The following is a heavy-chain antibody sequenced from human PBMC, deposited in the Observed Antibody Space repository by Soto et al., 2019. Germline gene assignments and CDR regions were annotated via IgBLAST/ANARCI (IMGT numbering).Heavy chain of an antibody. J-gene: IGHJ5*02. CDR1: GYTFTSYD. Sequence: ASVKVSCKASGYTFTSYDINWVRQATGQGLEWMGWMNPNSGNTGYAQKFQGRVTMTRNTSISTAYMELSSLRSEDTAVYYCARGRGGQLERGGYNWFDPWGQGTLVTVSS. CDR2: MNPNSGNT. V-gene: IGHV1-8*01. D-gene: IGHD1-1*01. CDR3: ARGRGGQLERGGYNWFDP.